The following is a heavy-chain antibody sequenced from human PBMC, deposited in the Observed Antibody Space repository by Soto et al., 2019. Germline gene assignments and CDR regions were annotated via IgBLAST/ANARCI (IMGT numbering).Heavy chain of an antibody. V-gene: IGHV4-34*01. CDR2: INHSGST. CDR3: ARLGGYYQAFNI. D-gene: IGHD3-22*01. J-gene: IGHJ4*01. CDR1: GWSFSGYY. Sequence: SETLSLTCAFYGWSFSGYYWNWIRQPPGKGLEWIGEINHSGSTNYNPSLRSRVTISLDASKSQFSLNLRSVTAADTAVYYCARLGGYYQAFNIWGPGALVTVSS.